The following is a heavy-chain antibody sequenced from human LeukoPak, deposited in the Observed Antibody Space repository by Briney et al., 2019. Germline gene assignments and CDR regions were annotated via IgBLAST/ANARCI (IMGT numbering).Heavy chain of an antibody. CDR3: ASGGGYRSTTSCYVLYY. V-gene: IGHV3-23*01. J-gene: IGHJ4*02. Sequence: GGSLRLSCAASGFTFSIYDMSWVRQAPGKGLQRVSAVSSGGDRTYYADSVKGRFSISRDNSKNTLYLQMNSLSADDTAVYYCASGGGYRSTTSCYVLYYWGQGALVTVSS. CDR1: GFTFSIYD. CDR2: VSSGGDRT. D-gene: IGHD2-2*01.